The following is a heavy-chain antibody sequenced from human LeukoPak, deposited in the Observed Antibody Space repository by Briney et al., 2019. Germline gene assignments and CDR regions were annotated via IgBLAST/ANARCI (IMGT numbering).Heavy chain of an antibody. CDR2: MNPNSGDT. V-gene: IGHV1-8*03. CDR3: TRGGYGGPRVAFDY. D-gene: IGHD1-1*01. J-gene: IGHJ4*02. CDR1: GYTFTSYD. Sequence: GASVKVSCKASGYTFTSYDINWVRQATGQGLEWMGWMNPNSGDTGYAQKFQGRVTITRNTSISTAYMELSSLRSEDTAVYYCTRGGYGGPRVAFDYWGQGTLVTVSS.